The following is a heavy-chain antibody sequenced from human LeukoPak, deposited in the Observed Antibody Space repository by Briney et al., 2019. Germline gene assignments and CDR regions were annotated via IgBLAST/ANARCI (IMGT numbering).Heavy chain of an antibody. J-gene: IGHJ5*02. V-gene: IGHV4-4*09. CDR3: ARRSRDCSSTSCFDWFDP. Sequence: WETLSLTCTVSGGSISSYYWSWIRQPPGKGLEWSGYIYTSGSTNYNPSLKSRVTISVDTSKNQFSLKLSSVTAADTAVYYCARRSRDCSSTSCFDWFDPWGRGTLVTVSS. CDR2: IYTSGST. CDR1: GGSISSYY. D-gene: IGHD2-2*01.